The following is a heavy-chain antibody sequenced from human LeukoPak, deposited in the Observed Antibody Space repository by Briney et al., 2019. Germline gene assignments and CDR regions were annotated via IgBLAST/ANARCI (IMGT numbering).Heavy chain of an antibody. Sequence: SETLSLTCTVSGGSISSYYWGWIRQPPGKGLEWIGYIYYSGSTNYNPSLKSRVTISVDTSKNQFSLKLSSVTAADTAVYYCARVGGIAAGIDYWGQGTLVTVSS. J-gene: IGHJ4*02. CDR2: IYYSGST. V-gene: IGHV4-59*01. CDR3: ARVGGIAAGIDY. D-gene: IGHD6-13*01. CDR1: GGSISSYY.